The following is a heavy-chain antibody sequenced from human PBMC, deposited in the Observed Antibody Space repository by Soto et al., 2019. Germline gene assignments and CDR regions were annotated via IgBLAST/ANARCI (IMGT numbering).Heavy chain of an antibody. CDR1: GFTFSSYA. CDR2: ISGSGGST. J-gene: IGHJ4*02. Sequence: GGSLRLSCAASGFTFSSYAMSWVRQAPGKGLEWVSAISGSGGSTYYADSVKGRFTISRDNSKNTLYLQMNSLRAEDTAVYYCAKEIVVVRSDEYYFDYWGQGTLVTVSS. V-gene: IGHV3-23*01. CDR3: AKEIVVVRSDEYYFDY. D-gene: IGHD2-2*01.